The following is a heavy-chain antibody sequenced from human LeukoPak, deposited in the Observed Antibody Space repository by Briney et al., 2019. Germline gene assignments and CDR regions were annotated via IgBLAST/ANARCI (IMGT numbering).Heavy chain of an antibody. D-gene: IGHD3-10*01. J-gene: IGHJ4*02. CDR1: GFTFSHYE. CDR3: ARVHGYWGSGDYYFDS. CDR2: ISSSGGTK. Sequence: WGSLRLSCAASGFTFSHYEMNWVRLAPGRGLEWVSYISSSGGTKYYSDSVKGRFTISRDNAKNSLYLQMNSLGAADTAVYYCARVHGYWGSGDYYFDSWGQGTLVTASS. V-gene: IGHV3-48*03.